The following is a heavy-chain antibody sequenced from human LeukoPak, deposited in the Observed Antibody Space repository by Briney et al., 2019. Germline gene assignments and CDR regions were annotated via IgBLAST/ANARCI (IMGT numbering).Heavy chain of an antibody. CDR1: GFTFSDYY. CDR3: ARVVHYDFWSGYHDY. V-gene: IGHV3-11*04. Sequence: GGSLRLSCAASGFTFSDYYMSWIRQAPGKGLEWVSYISSSGSTIYYVDSVKGRFTISRDNAKNSLYLQMNSLRAEDTAVYYCARVVHYDFWSGYHDYWGQGTLVTVSS. CDR2: ISSSGSTI. D-gene: IGHD3-3*01. J-gene: IGHJ4*02.